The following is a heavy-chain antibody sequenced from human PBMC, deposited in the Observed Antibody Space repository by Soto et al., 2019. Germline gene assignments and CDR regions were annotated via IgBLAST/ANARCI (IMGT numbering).Heavy chain of an antibody. Sequence: SETLSLTCTVSGGSISSGDYYWSWIRQPPGKGMEWIGYIYYSGSTYYNPSLKSRVTISVDTSKNQFSLKLSSVTAADTALYYCARGPIFSGSDYYYSDYWGQGTLVTVSS. V-gene: IGHV4-30-4*01. D-gene: IGHD1-26*01. J-gene: IGHJ4*02. CDR1: GGSISSGDYY. CDR2: IYYSGST. CDR3: ARGPIFSGSDYYYSDY.